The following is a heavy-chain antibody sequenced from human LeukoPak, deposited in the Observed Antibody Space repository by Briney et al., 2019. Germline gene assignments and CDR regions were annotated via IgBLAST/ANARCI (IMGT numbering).Heavy chain of an antibody. CDR3: ARGTAYGHYVYDY. CDR2: ISGSGGST. V-gene: IGHV3-23*01. Sequence: GGSLRLSCAASGFTFSSYAMSWVRQAPGKGLEWVSAISGSGGSTYYADSVKGRFTISRDNAKNSLYLQMNSLRAEDTAVYYCARGTAYGHYVYDYWGQGTLVTVSS. J-gene: IGHJ4*02. D-gene: IGHD4-17*01. CDR1: GFTFSSYA.